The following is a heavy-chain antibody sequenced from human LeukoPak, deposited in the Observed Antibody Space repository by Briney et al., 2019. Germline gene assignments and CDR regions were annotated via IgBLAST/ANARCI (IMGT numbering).Heavy chain of an antibody. V-gene: IGHV7-4-1*02. D-gene: IGHD1-26*01. CDR1: GYIFTSYG. J-gene: IGHJ4*02. Sequence: GASVKVSCKASGYIFTSYGINWVRQAPGQGLEWMGWINTNTGNPASAQGFTGRFVFSLDTSVSTAYLQISSLKAEDTAVYYCARSYSGSSIDYWGQGTLVTVSS. CDR3: ARSYSGSSIDY. CDR2: INTNTGNP.